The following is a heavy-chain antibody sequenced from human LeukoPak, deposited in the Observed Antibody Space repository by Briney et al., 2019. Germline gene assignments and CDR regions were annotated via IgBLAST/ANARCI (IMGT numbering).Heavy chain of an antibody. V-gene: IGHV3-21*01. Sequence: TPGGSLRLSCAASAFSLNAYNMNWVRQAPGKGLEWVSSISSSSSYIYYVDSVKGRFTISRDNVKNSLYLQMNSLRGEDTAVYYCARDPSSRGGFDYWGQGTLVTVSS. CDR3: ARDPSSRGGFDY. CDR2: ISSSSSYI. D-gene: IGHD6-13*01. J-gene: IGHJ4*02. CDR1: AFSLNAYN.